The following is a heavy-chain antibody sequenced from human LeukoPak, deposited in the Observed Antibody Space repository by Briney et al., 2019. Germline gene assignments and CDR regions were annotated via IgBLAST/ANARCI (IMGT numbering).Heavy chain of an antibody. CDR2: IYSGGST. CDR3: AGCFGYYGSRGYSAGPGCKDYFDY. CDR1: GFTVSSNY. V-gene: IGHV3-66*01. Sequence: GGSLRLSCAAPGFTVSSNYMSWVRQAPGKGLEWVSVIYSGGSTYYADSVKGRFTISRDNSKNTLYLQMNSLRAEDTAVYYCAGCFGYYGSRGYSAGPGCKDYFDYWGQGTLVTVSS. J-gene: IGHJ4*02. D-gene: IGHD3-10*01.